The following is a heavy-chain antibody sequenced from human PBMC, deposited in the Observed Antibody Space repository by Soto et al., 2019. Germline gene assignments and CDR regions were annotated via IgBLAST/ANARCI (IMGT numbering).Heavy chain of an antibody. V-gene: IGHV6-1*01. J-gene: IGHJ6*02. CDR3: ARGHADSYDLAV. CDR1: GDSVSRNSVA. Sequence: SQTLSLTCAISGDSVSRNSVAWNWIRQSPSRGLEWLGRTYYRSKWYNNYAESVKSRITINPDTSKNQFSLQLNSVTPEDTAVYYCARGHADSYDLAVWGQGTAVTVSS. CDR2: TYYRSKWYN.